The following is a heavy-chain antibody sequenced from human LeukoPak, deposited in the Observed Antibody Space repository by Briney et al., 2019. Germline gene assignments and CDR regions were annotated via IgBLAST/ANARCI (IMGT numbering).Heavy chain of an antibody. Sequence: GGSLRLSCAASGITFSSYSMNWVRQAPGKGREWVSYISSSSSTIYYADSVKGRFTISRDNAKNSLYLQMNSLRAEDTAVYYCARQQRKYYYMDVWGKGTTVTVSS. V-gene: IGHV3-48*04. CDR2: ISSSSSTI. CDR1: GITFSSYS. D-gene: IGHD1/OR15-1a*01. CDR3: ARQQRKYYYMDV. J-gene: IGHJ6*03.